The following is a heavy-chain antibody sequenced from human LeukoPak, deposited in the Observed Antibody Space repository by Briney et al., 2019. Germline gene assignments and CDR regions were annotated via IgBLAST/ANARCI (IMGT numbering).Heavy chain of an antibody. D-gene: IGHD6-19*01. V-gene: IGHV1-2*02. Sequence: ASVKVSCKASGYTFTGYYMHWVRQAPGQGLEWMGWINPNSGGTNYAQKFQGRVTMTRDTSISTDYMELSRLRSDDTAVYYCARVASSGWYYFDYWGQGTLVTVSS. CDR2: INPNSGGT. CDR1: GYTFTGYY. J-gene: IGHJ4*02. CDR3: ARVASSGWYYFDY.